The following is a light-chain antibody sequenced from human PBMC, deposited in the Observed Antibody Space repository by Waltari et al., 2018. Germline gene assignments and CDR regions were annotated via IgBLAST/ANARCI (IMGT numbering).Light chain of an antibody. CDR3: SSYTSSSTLV. CDR1: RSAVGGYNY. Sequence: QSALTQPASVSGSPGQSLTISCTGTRSAVGGYNYVSWYQQHPGKAPKLLIYDVSNRPSGVSNRFSGSKSGTTASLTISGLQAEDEADYYCSSYTSSSTLVFGGGTKLTVL. CDR2: DVS. J-gene: IGLJ2*01. V-gene: IGLV2-14*03.